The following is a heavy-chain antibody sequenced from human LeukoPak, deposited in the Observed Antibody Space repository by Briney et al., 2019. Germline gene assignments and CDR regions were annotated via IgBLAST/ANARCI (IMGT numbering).Heavy chain of an antibody. CDR3: TTDLGLYFDWLFPFDY. CDR1: GFTFSNAW. V-gene: IGHV3-15*01. D-gene: IGHD3-9*01. CDR2: IKSKTDGGTT. Sequence: GGSLRLSCAASGFTFSNAWMSWVRQAPGKGLEWVGRIKSKTDGGTTDYAAPVKGRFTISRDDSKNTLYLQMNSLKTEDTAVYYCTTDLGLYFDWLFPFDYWGQGTLVTVSS. J-gene: IGHJ4*02.